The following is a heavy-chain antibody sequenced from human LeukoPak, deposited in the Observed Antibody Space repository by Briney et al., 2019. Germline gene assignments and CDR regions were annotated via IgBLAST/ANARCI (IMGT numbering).Heavy chain of an antibody. CDR3: ARDRASGSYDY. J-gene: IGHJ4*02. CDR1: GYTFTSYY. D-gene: IGHD1-26*01. Sequence: GASVKVSCKASGYTFTSYYMHWVRQAPGQGLEWMGYINTNSGNPTYAQGFTGRFVFSLDASVSTTYMEIYSLRADDTAVYYCARDRASGSYDYWGQGTLATVSS. V-gene: IGHV7-4-1*01. CDR2: INTNSGNP.